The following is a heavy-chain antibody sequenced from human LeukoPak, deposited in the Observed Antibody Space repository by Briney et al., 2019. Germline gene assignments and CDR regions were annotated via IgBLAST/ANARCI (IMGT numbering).Heavy chain of an antibody. J-gene: IGHJ4*02. Sequence: KPSETLSLTCAVYGGSFSGYYWSWIRQPPGKGLEWIGEVNHSGSTNYNPSLKSRVTISVDTSKNQFSLKLSSVTAADTAVYYCAIDAPSHDYGDPTVPFDYWGQGTLVTVSS. CDR3: AIDAPSHDYGDPTVPFDY. CDR1: GGSFSGYY. CDR2: VNHSGST. D-gene: IGHD4-17*01. V-gene: IGHV4-34*01.